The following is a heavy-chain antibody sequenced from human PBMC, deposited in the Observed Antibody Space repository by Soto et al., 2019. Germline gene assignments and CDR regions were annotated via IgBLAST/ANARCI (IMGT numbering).Heavy chain of an antibody. J-gene: IGHJ4*02. D-gene: IGHD3-16*02. CDR1: GGSISSYY. CDR3: ARATQEELSTFDY. CDR2: IYYSGST. Sequence: SETLSLTCTVSGGSISSYYWSWIRQPPGKGLEWIGYIYYSGSTNYNPSLKSRVTISVDTSKNQFSLKLSSVTAADTAVYYCARATQEELSTFDYWGQGTLVTVSS. V-gene: IGHV4-59*01.